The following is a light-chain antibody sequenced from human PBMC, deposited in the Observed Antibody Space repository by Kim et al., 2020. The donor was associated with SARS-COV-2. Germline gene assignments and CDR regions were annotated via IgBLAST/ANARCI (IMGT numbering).Light chain of an antibody. CDR1: QSISSW. J-gene: IGKJ1*01. V-gene: IGKV1-5*03. CDR3: QQYNSSPWP. CDR2: KAS. Sequence: DIQMTQSPSTLSASVGDRVTITCRASQSISSWLAWYQQKPGKAPKLLIYKASSLESGVPSRFSGSGSGTEFTLTISSLQPDDFATYYSQQYNSSPWPFGQGTRVENK.